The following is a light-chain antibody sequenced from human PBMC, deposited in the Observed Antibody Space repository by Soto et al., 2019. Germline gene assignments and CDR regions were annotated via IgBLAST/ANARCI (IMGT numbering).Light chain of an antibody. CDR2: EVS. Sequence: QSVLTQPPSASGSPGQSVTISCTGTSSDVGGYKYVSWFQHHPGKAPKLMIYEVSKRPSGVPDRFSGSKSGNTASLTVSGLQAEDEADYYCSSYAGSNVVFGGGTQLTVL. CDR3: SSYAGSNVV. V-gene: IGLV2-8*01. J-gene: IGLJ2*01. CDR1: SSDVGGYKY.